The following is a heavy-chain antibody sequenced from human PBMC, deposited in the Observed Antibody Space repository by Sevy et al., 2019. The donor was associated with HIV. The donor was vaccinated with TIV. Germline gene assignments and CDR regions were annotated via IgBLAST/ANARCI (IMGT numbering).Heavy chain of an antibody. Sequence: GESLKISCKGSGYSFTSYWIGWVRQMPGKGLEWMGIIYPGDFDTRYSPSFQGQVTISADKSISTAYLQWSSLKASDTAMYYCARLGNVDTAMSDSLSWFDPWGQGTLVTVSS. J-gene: IGHJ5*02. CDR1: GYSFTSYW. D-gene: IGHD5-18*01. V-gene: IGHV5-51*01. CDR3: ARLGNVDTAMSDSLSWFDP. CDR2: IYPGDFDT.